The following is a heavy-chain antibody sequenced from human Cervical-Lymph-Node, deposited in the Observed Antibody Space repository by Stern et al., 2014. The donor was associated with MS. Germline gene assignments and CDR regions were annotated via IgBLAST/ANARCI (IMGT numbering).Heavy chain of an antibody. D-gene: IGHD6-6*01. CDR3: TSTGQLAAFDI. CDR2: IRSKPNCYAT. J-gene: IGHJ3*02. V-gene: IGHV3-73*01. Sequence: EVQLLESGGGLVQPGGSLKLSCAASGFTFSGSAMNWVRQASGKGLEWVGLIRSKPNCYATQYASSVKGRFTISRDDSKNTAYLQMNSLKTEDAAVYYCTSTGQLAAFDIWGQGTMVPVSS. CDR1: GFTFSGSA.